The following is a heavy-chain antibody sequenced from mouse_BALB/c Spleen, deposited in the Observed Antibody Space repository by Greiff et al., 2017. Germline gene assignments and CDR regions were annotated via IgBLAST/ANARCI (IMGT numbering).Heavy chain of an antibody. V-gene: IGHV1-7*01. CDR1: GYTFTSYW. CDR2: INPSTGYT. D-gene: IGHD2-1*01. J-gene: IGHJ1*01. Sequence: VKLQESGAELAKPGASVKMSCKASGYTFTSYWMHWVKQRPGQGLEWIGYINPSTGYTEYNQKFKDKATLTADKSSSTAYMQLSSLTSEDSAVYYCASFYGNHWYFDVGGAGTAVTVSS. CDR3: ASFYGNHWYFDV.